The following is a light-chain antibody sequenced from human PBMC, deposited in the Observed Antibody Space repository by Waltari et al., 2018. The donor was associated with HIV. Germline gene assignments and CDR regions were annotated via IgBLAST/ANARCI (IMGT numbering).Light chain of an antibody. CDR2: DVN. CDR3: AAYAGNNIVI. Sequence: QSALTQPPSASGSPGQSVTVSCTGTSSDIGYFNYVSWYQQHPGKAPKLLIYDVNTRPSGVPDRFSASKSGATASLTVSGLLAEDEADYYCAAYAGNNIVIFGGGTKVTV. J-gene: IGLJ2*01. CDR1: SSDIGYFNY. V-gene: IGLV2-8*01.